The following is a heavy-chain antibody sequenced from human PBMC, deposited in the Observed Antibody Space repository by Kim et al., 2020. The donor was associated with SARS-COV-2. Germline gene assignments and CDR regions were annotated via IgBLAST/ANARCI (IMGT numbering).Heavy chain of an antibody. D-gene: IGHD1-7*01. Sequence: SVKVSCKASGGTFSSYAISWVRQAPGQGLEWMGGIIPIFGTANYAQKFQGRVTITADESTSTAYMELSSLRSEDTAVYYCARGGLELRGFDYWGQGTLVTVSS. CDR2: IIPIFGTA. V-gene: IGHV1-69*13. J-gene: IGHJ4*02. CDR3: ARGGLELRGFDY. CDR1: GGTFSSYA.